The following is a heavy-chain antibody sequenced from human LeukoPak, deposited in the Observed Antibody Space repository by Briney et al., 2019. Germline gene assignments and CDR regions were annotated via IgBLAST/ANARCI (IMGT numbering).Heavy chain of an antibody. J-gene: IGHJ4*02. CDR2: ISGSGGST. CDR3: ASVHAAPLTDGDFDY. Sequence: GRSLRLSCAASGFTFSSYAMSWVRQAPGKGLEWVSAISGSGGSTYYADSVKGWFTISRDNSKNTLYLQMNSLRAEDTAVYYCASVHAAPLTDGDFDYWGQGTLVTVSS. D-gene: IGHD6-13*01. V-gene: IGHV3-23*01. CDR1: GFTFSSYA.